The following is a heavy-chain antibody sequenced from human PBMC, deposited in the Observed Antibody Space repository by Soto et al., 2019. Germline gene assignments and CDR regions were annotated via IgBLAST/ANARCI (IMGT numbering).Heavy chain of an antibody. CDR1: GGSISSGGYY. CDR3: ARVPLSTIFGVVIPYSCDY. J-gene: IGHJ4*02. CDR2: IYYSGST. D-gene: IGHD3-3*01. Sequence: QVQLQESGPGLVKPSQTLSLTCTVSGGSISSGGYYWSWIRQHPGKGLEWIGYIYYSGSTYYNPSLKSRVTISVDTSKNQFSLKLSSVTAADTAVYYCARVPLSTIFGVVIPYSCDYWGQGTLVTVSS. V-gene: IGHV4-31*03.